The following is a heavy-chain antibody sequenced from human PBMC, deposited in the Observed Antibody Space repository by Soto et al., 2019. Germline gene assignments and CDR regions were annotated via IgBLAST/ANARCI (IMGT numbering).Heavy chain of an antibody. CDR1: GDSIRSYY. Sequence: KASETLSLTCSVSGDSIRSYYWNWIRQTPGKGLEWIGHSYYNGNTNYNPSLKSRVTISIDTSKNQISLTLSSVTAADTAVYFCARDQGIAASGGFDYWGQGTPVTVSS. CDR2: SYYNGNT. J-gene: IGHJ4*02. CDR3: ARDQGIAASGGFDY. D-gene: IGHD6-13*01. V-gene: IGHV4-59*13.